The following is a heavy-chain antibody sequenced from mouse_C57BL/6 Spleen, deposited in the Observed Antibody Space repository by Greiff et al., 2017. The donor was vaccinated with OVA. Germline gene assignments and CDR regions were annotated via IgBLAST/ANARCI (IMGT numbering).Heavy chain of an antibody. CDR2: ISNGGGST. D-gene: IGHD2-4*01. CDR3: ARHADYDGYAMDY. Sequence: EVQVVESGGGLVQPGGSLKLSCAASGFTFSDYYMYWVRQTPEKRLEWVAYISNGGGSTYYPDTVKGRFTISRDNAKNTLYLQMSRLKSEDTAMYYCARHADYDGYAMDYWGQGTSVTVSS. CDR1: GFTFSDYY. J-gene: IGHJ4*01. V-gene: IGHV5-12*01.